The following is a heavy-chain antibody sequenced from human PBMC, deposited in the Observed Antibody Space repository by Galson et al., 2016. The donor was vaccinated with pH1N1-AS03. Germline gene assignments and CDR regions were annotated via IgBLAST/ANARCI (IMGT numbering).Heavy chain of an antibody. Sequence: SLRLSCAASGFMFNEYAMSWFRQTPGKGLEWVSFIRSRGYGGTTEYAASVKGRFAISRDDSKDVAYLQMDSLKIEDTGVYYCARGRGGHCIKVVCGDRVDLWGHGSLVTVSS. V-gene: IGHV3-49*03. CDR2: IRSRGYGGTT. J-gene: IGHJ4*01. CDR3: ARGRGGHCIKVVCGDRVDL. CDR1: GFMFNEYA. D-gene: IGHD2-8*01.